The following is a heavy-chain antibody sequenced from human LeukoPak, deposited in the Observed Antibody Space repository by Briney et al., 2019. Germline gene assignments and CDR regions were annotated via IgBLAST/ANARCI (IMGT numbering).Heavy chain of an antibody. V-gene: IGHV3-33*01. D-gene: IGHD5-18*01. CDR3: ARDLFPKVTTYYYYMDV. CDR2: IWYDGSNK. Sequence: PGGSLRLSCAASGFTFSSYGMHWVRQAPGKGLEWVAVIWYDGSNKYYADSVKGRFTISRDNSKNTLYLQMNSLRAEDTAVYYCARDLFPKVTTYYYYMDVWGKGTTVTVSS. J-gene: IGHJ6*03. CDR1: GFTFSSYG.